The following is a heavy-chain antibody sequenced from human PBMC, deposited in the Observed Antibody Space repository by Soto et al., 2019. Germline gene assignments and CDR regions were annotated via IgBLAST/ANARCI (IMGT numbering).Heavy chain of an antibody. CDR3: ARDDYYDTSGYLALFDY. CDR1: GFTFSSYA. J-gene: IGHJ4*02. D-gene: IGHD3-22*01. Sequence: PGGSLRLSCAASGFTFSSYAMHWVRQAPGKGLEWVAVISYDGSNKYYADSVKGRFTISRDNSKNTLYLQMNSLRAEDTAVYYCARDDYYDTSGYLALFDYWGQGTLVTVSS. CDR2: ISYDGSNK. V-gene: IGHV3-30-3*01.